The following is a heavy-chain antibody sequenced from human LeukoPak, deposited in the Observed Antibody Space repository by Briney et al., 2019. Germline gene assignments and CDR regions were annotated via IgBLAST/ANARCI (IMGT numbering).Heavy chain of an antibody. CDR1: GFTFSSYW. CDR2: IKQDGSEK. Sequence: GGSLRLSCAASGFTFSSYWMRWVRQAPGKGLEWVANIKQDGSEKYYVDSVKGRFTISRDNAKNSLYLQMNSLRAEDTAVYYCARVGSSADGDYVGLGYWGQGTLVTVSS. D-gene: IGHD4-17*01. V-gene: IGHV3-7*03. CDR3: ARVGSSADGDYVGLGY. J-gene: IGHJ4*02.